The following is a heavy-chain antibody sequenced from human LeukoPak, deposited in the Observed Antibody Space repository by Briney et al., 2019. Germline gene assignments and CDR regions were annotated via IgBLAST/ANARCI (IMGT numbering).Heavy chain of an antibody. CDR3: ARAEGSSRWYYFDY. V-gene: IGHV4-59*12. CDR2: IYYSGST. J-gene: IGHJ4*02. Sequence: SETLSLTCAVYGGSTSSYYWSWIRQPPGKGLEWIGYIYYSGSTNYNPSLKSRVTISVDRSKNQFSLKLSSVTPADTAVYYCARAEGSSRWYYFDYWGQGTLVTVSS. CDR1: GGSTSSYY. D-gene: IGHD6-13*01.